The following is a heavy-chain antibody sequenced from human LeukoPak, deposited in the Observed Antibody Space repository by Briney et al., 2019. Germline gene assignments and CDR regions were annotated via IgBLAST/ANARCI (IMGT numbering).Heavy chain of an antibody. V-gene: IGHV4-61*01. CDR2: IYYSGNT. D-gene: IGHD2-15*01. CDR1: DDSVSSGSYY. CDR3: ARELYCSGGSCYSEGYFDY. Sequence: SETLSLTCTVSDDSVSSGSYYWSWIRQPPGKGLEWIGYIYYSGNTNYNPSLKSRVTISVDMSKNQFSLKLSSVTAADTAVYYCARELYCSGGSCYSEGYFDYWRQGTLVTVSS. J-gene: IGHJ4*02.